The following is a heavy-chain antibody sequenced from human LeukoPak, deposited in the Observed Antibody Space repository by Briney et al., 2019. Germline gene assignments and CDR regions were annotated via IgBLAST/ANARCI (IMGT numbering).Heavy chain of an antibody. V-gene: IGHV4-34*01. Sequence: SETLSLTCAVYGGSFSGYFWSWIRQPPGKGLEWIGEINHSGSTNYNPSLKSRVTMSLDTSKNQFSLKLSSVTAADTAVYYCARGDRVTSFDYWGQGTLVTVSS. CDR2: INHSGST. D-gene: IGHD3-16*01. CDR1: GGSFSGYF. CDR3: ARGDRVTSFDY. J-gene: IGHJ4*02.